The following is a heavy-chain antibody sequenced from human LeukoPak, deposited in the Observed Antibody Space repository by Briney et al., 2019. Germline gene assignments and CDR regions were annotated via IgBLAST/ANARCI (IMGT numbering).Heavy chain of an antibody. CDR2: ISYDGSNK. D-gene: IGHD2-2*01. CDR3: ASGYQLLEAYYYYGMDV. CDR1: GFTFSSYG. J-gene: IGHJ6*02. Sequence: GGSLRLSCAASGFTFSSYGMHWVRQAPGKGLEWVAVISYDGSNKYYADSVKGRFTISRDNSKNTLYLQMNSLRAEDTAVYYCASGYQLLEAYYYYGMDVWGQGTTVTVSS. V-gene: IGHV3-30*03.